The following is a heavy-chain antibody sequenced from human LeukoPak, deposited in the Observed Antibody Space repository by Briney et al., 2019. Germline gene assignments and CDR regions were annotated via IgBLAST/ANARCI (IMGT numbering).Heavy chain of an antibody. CDR3: ARETSLHIFDS. J-gene: IGHJ4*02. Sequence: SETLSLTCDVYNASFGPYYWSWLRQSPGKGLEYIGEVNYRGDGNYNPSLNSRASISIDTSKKQFSLRLTSVTAADTAMYYCARETSLHIFDSXGQGTLVTVSS. V-gene: IGHV4-34*01. CDR1: NASFGPYY. CDR2: VNYRGDG. D-gene: IGHD2-21*01.